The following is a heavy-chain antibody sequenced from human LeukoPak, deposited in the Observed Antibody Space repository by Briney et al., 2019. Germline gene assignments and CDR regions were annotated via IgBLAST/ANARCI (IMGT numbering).Heavy chain of an antibody. Sequence: GGSLRLSCAASGFTFSDYYMSWIRQAPGKGLEWVSSISSSSSYIYYADSVKGRFTISRDNAKNSLYLQMNSLRAEDTAVYYCARAAGEMATIRYWGQGTLVTVSS. J-gene: IGHJ4*02. V-gene: IGHV3-11*06. CDR2: ISSSSSYI. CDR1: GFTFSDYY. D-gene: IGHD5-24*01. CDR3: ARAAGEMATIRY.